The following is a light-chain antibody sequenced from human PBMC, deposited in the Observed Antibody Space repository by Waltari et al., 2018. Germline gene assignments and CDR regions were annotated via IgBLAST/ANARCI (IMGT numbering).Light chain of an antibody. V-gene: IGLV3-25*03. Sequence: SYDLTQPPSVSVSPGQTARITCSGAVLPKHYGYWYQQKSGQAPVLMIFKDKERPSGIPERFSGSSSGTTVTLTISGVQAEDEADYYCQSVDSSATYVIFGGGTKLTVL. J-gene: IGLJ2*01. CDR3: QSVDSSATYVI. CDR2: KDK. CDR1: VLPKHY.